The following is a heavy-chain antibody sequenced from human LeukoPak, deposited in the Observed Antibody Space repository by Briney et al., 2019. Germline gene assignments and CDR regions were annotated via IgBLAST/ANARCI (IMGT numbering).Heavy chain of an antibody. V-gene: IGHV3-7*01. CDR3: AGTGGYPRFIDY. D-gene: IGHD3-22*01. CDR2: INQDGSEK. Sequence: GGSLRLSCAASRFSFSSYWMSWVRQAPGKGLEWVANINQDGSEKFYADSVKGRFTISRDNAKNSLYLQMNSLRAEDTAVYYCAGTGGYPRFIDYWGQGTLVTVSS. CDR1: RFSFSSYW. J-gene: IGHJ4*02.